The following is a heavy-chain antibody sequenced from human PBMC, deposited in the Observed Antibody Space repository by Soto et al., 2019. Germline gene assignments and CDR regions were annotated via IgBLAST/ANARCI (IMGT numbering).Heavy chain of an antibody. V-gene: IGHV3-30-3*01. CDR3: ARDRAPSGWYDLHYYYGMDV. Sequence: PGGSLRLSCAASGFTFSSYAMHWVRQAPGKGLEWVAVISYDGSNKYYADSVKGRFTISRDNSKNTLYLQMNSLRAEDTAVYYCARDRAPSGWYDLHYYYGMDVWGQGTTVTVSS. CDR2: ISYDGSNK. J-gene: IGHJ6*02. D-gene: IGHD6-19*01. CDR1: GFTFSSYA.